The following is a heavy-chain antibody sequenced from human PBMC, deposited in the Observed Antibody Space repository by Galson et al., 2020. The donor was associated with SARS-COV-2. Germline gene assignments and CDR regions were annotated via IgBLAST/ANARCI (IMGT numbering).Heavy chain of an antibody. CDR3: TRRPASGTTNYDF. Sequence: KIGESLKISCQGSGFTFTEHWIGWVRQMPAKGLEWMGIIYPDDSDTKYNPTFQGQVTISADKSTNTAYLQWRSLKASDTAMYYCTRRPASGTTNYDFWGQGTLVTVSS. CDR1: GFTFTEHW. J-gene: IGHJ4*02. CDR2: IYPDDSDT. D-gene: IGHD1-7*01. V-gene: IGHV5-51*01.